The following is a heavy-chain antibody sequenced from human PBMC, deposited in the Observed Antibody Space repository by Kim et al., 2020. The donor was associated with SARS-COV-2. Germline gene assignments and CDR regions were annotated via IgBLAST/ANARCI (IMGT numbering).Heavy chain of an antibody. V-gene: IGHV3-7*01. CDR1: GFTFSSYW. CDR2: IKQDGSNK. CDR3: ARVGRYCSSTSCSGDDY. J-gene: IGHJ4*02. D-gene: IGHD2-2*01. Sequence: GGSLRLSCAASGFTFSSYWMSWVRQAPGKGLEWVANIKQDGSNKYYVDSVKGRFTISRDNAKNSLYLQMNSLRAEETAVYYCARVGRYCSSTSCSGDDYWGQGTLVTVSS.